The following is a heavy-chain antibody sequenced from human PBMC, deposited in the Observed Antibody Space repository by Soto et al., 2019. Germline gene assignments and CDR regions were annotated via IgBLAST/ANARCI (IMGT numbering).Heavy chain of an antibody. Sequence: PGGSLRLSCSDSGFTFSDYAMHWVRQAPGKGLEWVAIISFDGSNEHYADSVQGRFTISRDNSENTLYLQMNSLRADDTAVYYCARPAATVIFYSGMDVWGQGTTVTVSS. CDR3: ARPAATVIFYSGMDV. V-gene: IGHV3-30-3*01. D-gene: IGHD4-17*01. CDR2: ISFDGSNE. J-gene: IGHJ6*02. CDR1: GFTFSDYA.